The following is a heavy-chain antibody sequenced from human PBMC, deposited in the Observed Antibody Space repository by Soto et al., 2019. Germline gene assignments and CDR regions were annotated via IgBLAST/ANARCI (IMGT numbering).Heavy chain of an antibody. Sequence: GGSLRLSCAASGFTSSNAWINCVRQAPGKGLEWVGRIKSKTDGGTTDYAEPVKGRFAISRDDSNNMVYLQMNSLKIEDTAVYYCARGPFTSMSYFYYHYTDVFGNGTPVTV. D-gene: IGHD3-10*02. J-gene: IGHJ6*03. CDR2: IKSKTDGGTT. CDR3: ARGPFTSMSYFYYHYTDV. CDR1: GFTSSNAW. V-gene: IGHV3-15*07.